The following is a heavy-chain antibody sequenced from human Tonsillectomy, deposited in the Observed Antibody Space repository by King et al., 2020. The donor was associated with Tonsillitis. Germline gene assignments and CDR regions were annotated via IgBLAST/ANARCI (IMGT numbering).Heavy chain of an antibody. J-gene: IGHJ6*02. V-gene: IGHV3-21*01. CDR3: ARVQWYGMDV. Sequence: VQLVESGGGLVKPGGSLRLSCAASGFTFSSYSMNWVRQAPGKGLEWVSYITSSSSYIYYADSVKGRFTNSRDNAKNSLYLQMNSLRAEDTAVYYCARVQWYGMDVWGQGTTVTVSS. CDR2: ITSSSSYI. CDR1: GFTFSSYS. D-gene: IGHD2-8*01.